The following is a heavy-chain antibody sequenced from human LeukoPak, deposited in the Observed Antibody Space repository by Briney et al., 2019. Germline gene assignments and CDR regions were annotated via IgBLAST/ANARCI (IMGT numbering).Heavy chain of an antibody. CDR1: GGTFSSYA. CDR2: IIPIFGTA. J-gene: IGHJ4*02. V-gene: IGHV1-69*05. D-gene: IGHD2-21*02. Sequence: PVKVSCKASGGTFSSYAISWVRQAPGQGLEWMGRIIPIFGTANYAQKFQGRVTITTDESTSTAYMELSSLRSEDTAVYYCARELSLEVTAPGDYFDYWGQGTLVTVSS. CDR3: ARELSLEVTAPGDYFDY.